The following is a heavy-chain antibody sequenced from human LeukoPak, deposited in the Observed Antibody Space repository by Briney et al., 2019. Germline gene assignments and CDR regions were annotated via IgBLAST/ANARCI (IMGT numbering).Heavy chain of an antibody. Sequence: AGGSLRLSCAASGFTVSSNYMSWVRQTPGKGLEWVSIIYSGGSTFYADSVKGRFTISRDNAKNSLYLQMNSLRAEDTAVYYCARDRAIILFGAFDIWGQGTMVTVSS. CDR2: IYSGGST. CDR1: GFTVSSNY. D-gene: IGHD3-3*01. J-gene: IGHJ3*02. CDR3: ARDRAIILFGAFDI. V-gene: IGHV3-53*01.